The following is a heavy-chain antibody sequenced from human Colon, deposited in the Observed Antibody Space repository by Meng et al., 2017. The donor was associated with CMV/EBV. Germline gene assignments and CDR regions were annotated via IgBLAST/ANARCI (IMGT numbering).Heavy chain of an antibody. CDR1: GYTFTGYY. D-gene: IGHD3-22*01. V-gene: IGHV1-2*02. Sequence: QGQLGQSGAEVKKPGASVKVSCKASGYTFTGYYMHWVRQAPGQGLEWMGWINPNSGGTNYAQKFQGRATMTRDTSISTAYMELSRLRSDDTAVYYCATVSSGYYLYFQHWGQGTLVTVSS. J-gene: IGHJ1*01. CDR2: INPNSGGT. CDR3: ATVSSGYYLYFQH.